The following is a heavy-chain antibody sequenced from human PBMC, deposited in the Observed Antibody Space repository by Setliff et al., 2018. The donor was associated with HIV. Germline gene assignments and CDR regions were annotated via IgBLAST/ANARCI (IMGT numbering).Heavy chain of an antibody. CDR1: GGSISSGSYY. D-gene: IGHD2-15*01. CDR3: ARVPPDCSGGSCYSKHYVDY. V-gene: IGHV4-61*09. J-gene: IGHJ4*02. CDR2: IYTSGST. Sequence: SETLSLTCTVSGGSISSGSYYWSWIRQPAGKGLEWIGHIYTSGSTNYNPSLKSRVTISVDTSKNRFSLKLSSVTAADTAVYYCARVPPDCSGGSCYSKHYVDYWGQGTLVTVSS.